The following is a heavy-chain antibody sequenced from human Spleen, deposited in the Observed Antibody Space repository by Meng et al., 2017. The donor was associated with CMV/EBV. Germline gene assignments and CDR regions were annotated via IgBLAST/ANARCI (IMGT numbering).Heavy chain of an antibody. D-gene: IGHD3-16*01. V-gene: IGHV3-7*01. CDR3: ARDSLRLDV. CDR1: GFTFSSYW. CDR2: IKQDGSEK. Sequence: LSLTCAASGFTFSSYWMTWVRQAPGKGLEWVANIKQDGSEKYHVDSVKGRFTISRDNAKKSLYLQMNSLRGEDTAVYYCARDSLRLDVWGRGTTVTVSS. J-gene: IGHJ6*02.